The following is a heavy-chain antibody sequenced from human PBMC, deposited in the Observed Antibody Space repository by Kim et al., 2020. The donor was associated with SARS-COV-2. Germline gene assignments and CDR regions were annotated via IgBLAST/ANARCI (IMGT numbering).Heavy chain of an antibody. CDR1: GFTFSSYA. D-gene: IGHD1-26*01. CDR3: ARSYTGSYLNWFDP. V-gene: IGHV3-30-3*01. Sequence: GGSPRLSCAASGFTFSSYAMHWVRQAPGKGLEWVAVISYDGSNKYYADSVKGRFTISRDNSKNTLYLQMNSLRAEDTAVYYCARSYTGSYLNWFDPWGQG. J-gene: IGHJ5*02. CDR2: ISYDGSNK.